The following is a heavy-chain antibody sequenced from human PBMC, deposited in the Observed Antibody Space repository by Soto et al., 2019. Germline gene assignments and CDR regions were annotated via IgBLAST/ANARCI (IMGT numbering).Heavy chain of an antibody. V-gene: IGHV2-5*02. CDR3: AHSRRDTIFGVPKGPYYYYGMDV. CDR2: IYWDDDK. J-gene: IGHJ6*02. Sequence: VSGPTLVNPTQTLTLTCTFSGFSLSTSGVGVGWIRQPPGKALEWLALIYWDDDKRYSPSLKSRLTITKDTSKNQVVLTMTNMDPVDTATYYCAHSRRDTIFGVPKGPYYYYGMDVWGQGTTVTVSS. CDR1: GFSLSTSGVG. D-gene: IGHD3-3*01.